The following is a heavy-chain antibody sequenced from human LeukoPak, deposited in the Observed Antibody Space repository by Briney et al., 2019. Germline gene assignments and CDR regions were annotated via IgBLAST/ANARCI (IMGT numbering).Heavy chain of an antibody. CDR3: ARDMTDWWFDP. D-gene: IGHD3-9*01. V-gene: IGHV4-31*03. CDR1: GVSISSGGYY. J-gene: IGHJ5*02. CDR2: IYYSGST. Sequence: PSETLSLTCTVSGVSISSGGYYWSWIRQHPGKGLEWIGYIYYSGSTHYNPSLKSRVTISVDTSKNQFSLKLSSVTAADTAVYYCARDMTDWWFDPWGQGTLVTVSS.